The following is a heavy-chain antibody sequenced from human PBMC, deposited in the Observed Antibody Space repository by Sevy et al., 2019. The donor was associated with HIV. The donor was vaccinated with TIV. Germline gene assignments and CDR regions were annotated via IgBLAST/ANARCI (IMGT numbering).Heavy chain of an antibody. D-gene: IGHD1-26*01. CDR2: ISGGSRNI. CDR1: EFTFSSHS. Sequence: GGSLRLSCAASEFTFSSHSMNWVRQAPGKGLEWVSYISGGSRNIYYADSVKGRFIISRDNARNSLSLQMNSLRDEDTAVYYCARDGQERYDMDVWGQGTTVTVSS. J-gene: IGHJ6*02. CDR3: ARDGQERYDMDV. V-gene: IGHV3-48*02.